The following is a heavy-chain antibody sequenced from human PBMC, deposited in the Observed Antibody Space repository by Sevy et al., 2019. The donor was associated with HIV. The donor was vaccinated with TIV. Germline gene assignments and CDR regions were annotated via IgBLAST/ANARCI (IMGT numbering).Heavy chain of an antibody. D-gene: IGHD3-10*01. Sequence: GGSLRLSCAASGFPFSSHDMHWVRQGTGRGLEWVSSIGTTGDTYQAGSVKGRFTISRDNARNSVYLEMNSLRAEDTAMYYCAREVGGSGSKWGQGTLVTVSS. CDR2: IGTTGDT. J-gene: IGHJ4*02. V-gene: IGHV3-13*01. CDR1: GFPFSSHD. CDR3: AREVGGSGSK.